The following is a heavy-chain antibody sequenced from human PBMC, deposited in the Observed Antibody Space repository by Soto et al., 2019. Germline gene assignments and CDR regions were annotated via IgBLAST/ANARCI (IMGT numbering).Heavy chain of an antibody. Sequence: ASVKVSCKASGYTFTSYYMHWVRQAPGQGLEWMGIINPSGGSTSYAQNFQGRVTMTRDTSTSTVYMELSSLRSEDTALYYCARVSNLHSVDYGGQGTLVTVSS. CDR2: INPSGGST. D-gene: IGHD4-4*01. V-gene: IGHV1-46*01. J-gene: IGHJ4*02. CDR1: GYTFTSYY. CDR3: ARVSNLHSVDY.